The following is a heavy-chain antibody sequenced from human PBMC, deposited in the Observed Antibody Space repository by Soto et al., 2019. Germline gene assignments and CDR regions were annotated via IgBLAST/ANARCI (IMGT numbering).Heavy chain of an antibody. V-gene: IGHV1-8*01. CDR2: VSPENRNA. CDR1: GYTFTEYD. J-gene: IGHJ4*02. CDR3: EVTNGY. D-gene: IGHD2-8*01. Sequence: ASVKVSCKTSGYTFTEYDINWVRQAPGQGLEYMGWVSPENRNAGYAPQFRGRASMTADTSINTVYLELTTLTYEDTAVDYCEVTNGYWGQGTMVTVSS.